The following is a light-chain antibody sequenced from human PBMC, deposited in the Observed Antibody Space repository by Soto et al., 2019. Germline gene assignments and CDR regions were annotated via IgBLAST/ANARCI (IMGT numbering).Light chain of an antibody. Sequence: EIVLTQSPATLSLSPGERATLSCRASQSVSSYLAWYQQKPGQAPRLLIYDASNRSTGIPARFSGSGSGTDFTLTIGSLEPEDFAVYYCQQRSNWPPLPFGGGTKVEIK. V-gene: IGKV3-11*01. J-gene: IGKJ4*01. CDR3: QQRSNWPPLP. CDR2: DAS. CDR1: QSVSSY.